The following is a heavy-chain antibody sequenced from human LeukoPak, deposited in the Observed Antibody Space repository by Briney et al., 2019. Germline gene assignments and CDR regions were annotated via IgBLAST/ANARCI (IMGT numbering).Heavy chain of an antibody. CDR1: GFAFSSYG. CDR3: ARDLMGIAYRGAFYY. Sequence: GGSLRLSCAASGFAFSSYGMHWVRQAPGKGLEWVAVISYDGSNKYYADSVKGRFTISRDNSKNTLYLQMNSLRAEDTAVYYCARDLMGIAYRGAFYYWGQGTLVTVSS. CDR2: ISYDGSNK. J-gene: IGHJ4*02. V-gene: IGHV3-30*03. D-gene: IGHD6-13*01.